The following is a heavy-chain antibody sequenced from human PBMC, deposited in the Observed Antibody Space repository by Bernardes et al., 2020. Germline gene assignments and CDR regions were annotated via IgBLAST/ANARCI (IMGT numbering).Heavy chain of an antibody. CDR2: IIAYNGNT. CDR1: GYTFTSYG. V-gene: IGHV1-18*01. CDR3: AIEGDYVLRRAFDI. J-gene: IGHJ3*02. Sequence: ASVKVSCKASGYTFTSYGISWVRQAPGQGLEWMGWIIAYNGNTNYAQKLQGRVTMTTDTSTSTAYMELRSLRSDDTAVYYCAIEGDYVLRRAFDIWGQGTMVTVSS. D-gene: IGHD4-17*01.